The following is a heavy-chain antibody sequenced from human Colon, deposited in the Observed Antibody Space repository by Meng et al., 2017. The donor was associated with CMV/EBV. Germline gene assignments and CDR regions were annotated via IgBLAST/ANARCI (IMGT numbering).Heavy chain of an antibody. CDR1: GFTFRSYW. D-gene: IGHD3-3*01. CDR2: INKDGGSI. Sequence: GESLKISWTASGFTFRSYWMHWVRQAPGKGLVWVSRINKDGGSITYADFVEGRFTISRDNDKNTLYLQMNSLRVEDTAVYYCARDVFDTISYDYWGQGTLVTVSS. V-gene: IGHV3-74*01. CDR3: ARDVFDTISYDY. J-gene: IGHJ4*02.